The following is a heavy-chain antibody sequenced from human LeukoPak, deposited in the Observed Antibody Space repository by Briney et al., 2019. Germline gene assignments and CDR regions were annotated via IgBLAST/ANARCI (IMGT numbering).Heavy chain of an antibody. D-gene: IGHD2-15*01. CDR3: APGGYDCSGGSCYEYYFDY. Sequence: PSETLSLTCTVSGGSISSSSYYWGWIRQPPGKGLEWVSSISSSSSYIYYADSVKGRFTISRDNAKNSLYLQMNSLRAEDTAVYYCAPGGYDCSGGSCYEYYFDYWGQGTLVTVSS. CDR2: ISSSSSYI. V-gene: IGHV3-21*01. CDR1: GGSISSSS. J-gene: IGHJ4*02.